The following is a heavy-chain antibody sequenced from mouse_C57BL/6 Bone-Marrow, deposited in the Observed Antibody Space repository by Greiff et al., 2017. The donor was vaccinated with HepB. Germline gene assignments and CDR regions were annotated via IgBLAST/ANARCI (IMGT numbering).Heavy chain of an antibody. CDR1: GFSLTSYG. J-gene: IGHJ1*03. V-gene: IGHV2-2*01. Sequence: VQLQQSGPGLVQPSQSLSITCTVSGFSLTSYGVHWVRQSPGKGLEWLGVIWSVGSTDYNAAFISRLSISKDNSKSQVFFKMNSLQADDTAIYYCARRGYYVYWYFDVWGTGTTVTVSS. D-gene: IGHD1-1*01. CDR2: IWSVGST. CDR3: ARRGYYVYWYFDV.